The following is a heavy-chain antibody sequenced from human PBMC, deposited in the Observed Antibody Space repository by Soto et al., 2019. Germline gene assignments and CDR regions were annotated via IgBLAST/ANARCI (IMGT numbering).Heavy chain of an antibody. CDR2: IYYSGST. V-gene: IGHV4-31*03. CDR3: ARGSVVVVAATNYFDY. D-gene: IGHD2-15*01. J-gene: IGHJ4*02. CDR1: GGSISSGGYY. Sequence: PSETLSLTCTVSGGSISSGGYYWSWIRQHPWKGLEWIGYIYYSGSTYYNPSLKSRVTISVDTSKNQFSLKLSSVTAADTAVYYCARGSVVVVAATNYFDYWGQGSLVTVSS.